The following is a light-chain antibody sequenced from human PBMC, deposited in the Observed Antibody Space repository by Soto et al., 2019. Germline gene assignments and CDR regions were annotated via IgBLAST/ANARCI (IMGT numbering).Light chain of an antibody. CDR2: GAS. J-gene: IGKJ1*01. V-gene: IGKV3-15*01. CDR3: PQYNNWPPWP. Sequence: EVVLTQSPGTLSLSRGERSTRSCRASERIYSAYLGWYQQKPGQAPRLLIYGASTRATGIPARFSGSGSGTEFTLTISSLQSEDFAVYFCPQYNNWPPWPFGQGTKVDIK. CDR1: ERIYSAY.